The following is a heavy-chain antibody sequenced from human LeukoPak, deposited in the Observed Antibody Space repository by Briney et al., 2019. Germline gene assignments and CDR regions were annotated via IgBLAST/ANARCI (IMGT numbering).Heavy chain of an antibody. J-gene: IGHJ4*02. Sequence: PGGPLRLSCAASGFTFSSYWMHWVRQAPGKGLVWVSRINSDGSSTSYADSVKGRFTISRDNAKNTLYLQMNSLRAEDTAVYYCARGVGYYYDSSGYSDYWGQGTLVTVSS. CDR2: INSDGSST. V-gene: IGHV3-74*01. D-gene: IGHD3-22*01. CDR1: GFTFSSYW. CDR3: ARGVGYYYDSSGYSDY.